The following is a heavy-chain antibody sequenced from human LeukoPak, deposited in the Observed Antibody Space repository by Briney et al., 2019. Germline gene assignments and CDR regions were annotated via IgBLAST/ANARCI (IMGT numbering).Heavy chain of an antibody. CDR1: GGSISSYY. J-gene: IGHJ5*02. CDR2: IYYSGST. V-gene: IGHV4-59*08. D-gene: IGHD3-10*01. CDR3: ARHRITMVRGVWNWFDP. Sequence: SETLSLTCTVSGGSISSYYWSWIRQPPGKGLEWSGYIYYSGSTNYNPSLKSRVTISVDRSKNQFSLKLSSVTDADTPVYYCARHRITMVRGVWNWFDPWGQGTLVTVSS.